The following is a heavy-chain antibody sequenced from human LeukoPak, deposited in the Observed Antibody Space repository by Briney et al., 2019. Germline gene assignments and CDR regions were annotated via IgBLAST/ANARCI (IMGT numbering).Heavy chain of an antibody. Sequence: GGSLRLSCAASGFTFSNHAMHWVRQSPGKGLEWVAVISYDGIKKYYADFVKGRFTISRDNSKNTLYLHMSSLRPEDTAVYYCAKGLDYYGSGSYYGVTPGFASWGQGTLVTVSS. V-gene: IGHV3-30*18. CDR1: GFTFSNHA. J-gene: IGHJ4*02. D-gene: IGHD3-10*01. CDR3: AKGLDYYGSGSYYGVTPGFAS. CDR2: ISYDGIKK.